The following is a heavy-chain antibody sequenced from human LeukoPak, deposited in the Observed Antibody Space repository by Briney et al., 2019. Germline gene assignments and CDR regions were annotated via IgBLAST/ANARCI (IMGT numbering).Heavy chain of an antibody. CDR1: GGTFSSYA. CDR2: MNPNSGNT. J-gene: IGHJ4*02. D-gene: IGHD4-23*01. Sequence: ASVKVSCKASGGTFSSYAINWVRQATGQGLEWMGWMNPNSGNTGYAQKFQGRVTMTRNTSISTAYMELSSLRSEDTAVYYCARGSQSYGGNKYWGQGTLVTVSS. V-gene: IGHV1-8*02. CDR3: ARGSQSYGGNKY.